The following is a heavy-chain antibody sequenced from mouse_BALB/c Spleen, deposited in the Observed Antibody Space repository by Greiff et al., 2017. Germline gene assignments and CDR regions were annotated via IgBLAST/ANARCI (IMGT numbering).Heavy chain of an antibody. CDR3: ARCYDGYPGAMDY. V-gene: IGHV1S81*02. J-gene: IGHJ4*01. Sequence: VQLQQPGAELVKPGASVKLSCKASGYTFTSYYMYWVKQRPGQGLEWIGGINPSNGGTNFNEKFKSKATLTVDKSSSTAYMHLSSLTSEDSAVYYCARCYDGYPGAMDYWGQGTSVTVSS. D-gene: IGHD2-3*01. CDR2: INPSNGGT. CDR1: GYTFTSYY.